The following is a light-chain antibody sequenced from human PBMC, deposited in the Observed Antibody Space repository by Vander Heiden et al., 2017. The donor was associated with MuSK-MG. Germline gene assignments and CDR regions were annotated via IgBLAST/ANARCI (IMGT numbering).Light chain of an antibody. CDR3: SSYTSSLCL. CDR2: DVT. V-gene: IGLV2-14*03. J-gene: IGLJ1*01. Sequence: QPASVSASPGQSITISCTGTSSDVGDDIYVSWYQQYPGKAPKLMLYDVTNRPSGVSNRFSGSKSGNTASLTISGLQAEDEAYYYCSSYTSSLCLFGTGTKVTVL. CDR1: SSDVGDDIY.